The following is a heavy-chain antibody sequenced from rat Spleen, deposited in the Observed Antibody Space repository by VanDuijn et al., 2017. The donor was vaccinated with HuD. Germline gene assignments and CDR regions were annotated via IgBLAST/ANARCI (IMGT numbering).Heavy chain of an antibody. CDR1: GFTFSDYY. CDR3: ARHELSHFFDD. V-gene: IGHV5-29*01. J-gene: IGHJ2*01. D-gene: IGHD1-3*01. CDR2: ISYGDSSGHSST. Sequence: EVQLVESDGGLVQPGRSLKLSCAASGFTFSDYYMAWVRQAPTKGLEWVATISYGDSSGHSSTYYRDSVKGRFTVSRDNAKSTLYLQMDSLRSEDTATYYCARHELSHFFDDWGQGVMVTVSS.